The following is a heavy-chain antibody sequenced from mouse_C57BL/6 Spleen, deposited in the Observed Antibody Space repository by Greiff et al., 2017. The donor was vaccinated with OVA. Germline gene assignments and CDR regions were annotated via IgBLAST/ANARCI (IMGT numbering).Heavy chain of an antibody. CDR1: GYTFTSYT. Sequence: VKLLESGAELARPGASVKMSCKASGYTFTSYTIHWVKQRPGQGLEWIGYINPSSGYTKYNQKFKDKATLTADKSSSTAYMQLSSLTSEDSAVYYCARGYSNYPFDCWGQGTTLTVSS. V-gene: IGHV1-4*01. CDR3: ARGYSNYPFDC. CDR2: INPSSGYT. J-gene: IGHJ2*01. D-gene: IGHD2-5*01.